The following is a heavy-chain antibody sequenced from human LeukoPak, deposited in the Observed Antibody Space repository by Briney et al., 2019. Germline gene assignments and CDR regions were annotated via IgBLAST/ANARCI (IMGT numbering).Heavy chain of an antibody. V-gene: IGHV3-30*18. CDR3: AKDDYYDTSGYRD. J-gene: IGHJ4*02. CDR2: ISYDVGKE. CDR1: GFTFSSYG. D-gene: IGHD3-22*01. Sequence: GGSLRLSCAASGFTFSSYGMHWVRQAPGKGLEWVAVISYDVGKEYYADSVKGRFTISRDNSKNTLYLQMNSLRAEDTAVYYCAKDDYYDTSGYRDWGQGTLVTVS.